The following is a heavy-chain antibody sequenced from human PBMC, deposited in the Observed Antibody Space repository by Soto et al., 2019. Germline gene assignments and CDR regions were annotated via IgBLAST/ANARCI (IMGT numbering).Heavy chain of an antibody. J-gene: IGHJ4*02. CDR3: AKDRDYGDWPRRADY. CDR2: ISGSGGST. Sequence: GESLKISCAASGFTFSSYAMSWVRQAPGKGLEWVSAISGSGGSTYYADSVKGRFTISRDNTKNTLYLQMNSLRAEDTAVYYCAKDRDYGDWPRRADYWGQGTLVTVSS. V-gene: IGHV3-23*01. CDR1: GFTFSSYA. D-gene: IGHD4-17*01.